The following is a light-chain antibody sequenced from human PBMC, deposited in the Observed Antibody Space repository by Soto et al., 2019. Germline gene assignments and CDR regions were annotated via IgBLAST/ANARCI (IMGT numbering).Light chain of an antibody. Sequence: DIQMPQSPSSVSASVGDRVTITCRASQDIRSWLAWYQQKPGTAPNLLIYGASSLQSGVPSRFSGSGSGTDVTLTIISLQPEDFGTYYCQQTNSVPVTFGQGTRLEIK. CDR3: QQTNSVPVT. CDR1: QDIRSW. V-gene: IGKV1-12*01. CDR2: GAS. J-gene: IGKJ5*01.